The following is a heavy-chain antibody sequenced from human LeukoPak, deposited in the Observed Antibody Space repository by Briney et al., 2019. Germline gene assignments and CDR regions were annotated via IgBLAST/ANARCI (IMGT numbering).Heavy chain of an antibody. V-gene: IGHV3-23*01. CDR3: AKQGGIDFWSGYNYMDV. J-gene: IGHJ6*03. Sequence: PGGSLRLSCVGSEFSFPNYAMSWVRQAPGRGLEWVSSISGSGGGTYYADSVKGRFTISRDNSKNTLYLQMNSLRAEDTAVYYCAKQGGIDFWSGYNYMDVWGKGTTVTVSS. D-gene: IGHD3-3*01. CDR1: EFSFPNYA. CDR2: ISGSGGGT.